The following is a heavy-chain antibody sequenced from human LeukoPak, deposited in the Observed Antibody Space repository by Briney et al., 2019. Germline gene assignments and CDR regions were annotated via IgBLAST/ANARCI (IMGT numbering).Heavy chain of an antibody. V-gene: IGHV1-2*02. CDR1: GYTFTGYY. Sequence: ASEKVSCKASGYTFTGYYMHWVRQAPGQGLEWMGWINPNSGGTNYAQKFQGRVTMTRDTSISTAYMELSRLRSDDTAVYYCARDYYDSSGTLLSPWGQGTLVTVSS. CDR2: INPNSGGT. J-gene: IGHJ5*02. D-gene: IGHD3-22*01. CDR3: ARDYYDSSGTLLSP.